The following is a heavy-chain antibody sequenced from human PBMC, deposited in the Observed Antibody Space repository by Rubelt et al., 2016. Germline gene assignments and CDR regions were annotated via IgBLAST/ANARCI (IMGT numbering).Heavy chain of an antibody. D-gene: IGHD1-14*01. CDR2: INCTNGGA. V-gene: IGHV1-2*06. CDR3: ARELPDC. Sequence: QVQLVQSGAEVKNPGASVKVSCKASGYTFTDYYMHWVRQAPGQRLEWMGRINCTNGGANYAQKFQGRVPMTRDTSITTTYMGMSGLGSDDTAVYYCARELPDCWGQGTLVTVSS. CDR1: GYTFTDYY. J-gene: IGHJ4*02.